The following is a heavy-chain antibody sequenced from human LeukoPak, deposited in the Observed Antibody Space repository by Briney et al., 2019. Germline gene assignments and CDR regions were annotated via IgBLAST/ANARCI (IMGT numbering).Heavy chain of an antibody. V-gene: IGHV4-4*08. J-gene: IGHJ4*02. CDR3: ARLDGYNYNLDY. CDR2: IYTSGSR. Sequence: KSSETLSLTCTVSGGSISNYYWSWIRQPPGKGLEWIGRIYTSGSRNYNPSLKSRVTISVDTSKNQFSLKLSSVTAADTAVYYCARLDGYNYNLDYWGQGTLVTVSS. D-gene: IGHD5-24*01. CDR1: GGSISNYY.